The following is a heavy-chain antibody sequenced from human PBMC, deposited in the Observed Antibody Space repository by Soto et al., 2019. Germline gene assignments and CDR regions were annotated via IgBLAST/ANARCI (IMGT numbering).Heavy chain of an antibody. Sequence: PGESLKISCKGSGYSFAGYWIGWVRQMPGKGLDWMGVIYPGDSDTRYSPSFHGQVTISADKSISTAYLQWSSLKASATAMYFCARLPGIRGVFDGFNVWGKGTMVTVS. CDR3: ARLPGIRGVFDGFNV. J-gene: IGHJ3*01. V-gene: IGHV5-51*03. D-gene: IGHD3-10*01. CDR1: GYSFAGYW. CDR2: IYPGDSDT.